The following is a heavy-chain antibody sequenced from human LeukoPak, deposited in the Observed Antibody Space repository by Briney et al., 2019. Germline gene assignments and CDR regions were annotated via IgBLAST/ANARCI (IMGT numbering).Heavy chain of an antibody. CDR3: ARELGINAFDV. Sequence: ASVKVSCKASGYTLTYNHLYWVGQAPGQGREWMGWIDPNSGGTNFAQKFQGRLTMTTDTSISTAYMELSRLTSDDTTVYYCARELGINAFDVWGQGTLVTVFS. D-gene: IGHD7-27*01. V-gene: IGHV1-2*02. J-gene: IGHJ3*01. CDR2: IDPNSGGT. CDR1: GYTLTYNH.